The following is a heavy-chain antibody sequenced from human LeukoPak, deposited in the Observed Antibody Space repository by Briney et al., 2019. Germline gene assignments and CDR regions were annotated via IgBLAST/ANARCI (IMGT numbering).Heavy chain of an antibody. CDR2: ISYDGSNK. CDR1: GFPFSSYA. D-gene: IGHD2-15*01. J-gene: IGHJ4*02. Sequence: PWGSLSLSCAASGFPFSSYAMNWVRQAPGKGLEWVAVISYDGSNKYYADSVKGRFTISRDNSKNTLYLQMNSLRAEDTAVYYCARASGYQYYFDYWGQGTLVTVSS. CDR3: ARASGYQYYFDY. V-gene: IGHV3-30-3*01.